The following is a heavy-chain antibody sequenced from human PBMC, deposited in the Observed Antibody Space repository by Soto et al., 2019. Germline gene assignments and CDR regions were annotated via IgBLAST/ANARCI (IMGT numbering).Heavy chain of an antibody. J-gene: IGHJ6*02. D-gene: IGHD3-16*02. CDR1: GGTFISCC. CDR3: ARWPQPRYTADPYAVDV. CDR2: IVPSLDTT. V-gene: IGHV1-69*11. Sequence: SVNGSCKSSGGTFISCCFSWVRQAPGQGLECMGMIVPSLDTTNYAQKFQARVTITADEVTSTAYMELRSLRSEDTAVYYCARWPQPRYTADPYAVDVWGQGTRVTVSS.